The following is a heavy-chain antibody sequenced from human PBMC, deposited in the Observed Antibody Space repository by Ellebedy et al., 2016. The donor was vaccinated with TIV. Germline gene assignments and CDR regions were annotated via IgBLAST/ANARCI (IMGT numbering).Heavy chain of an antibody. CDR3: IRRWS. J-gene: IGHJ4*02. Sequence: GESLKISCAASGFNFGGHAMKWVRQAPGKGLEWVSLIYSGGTTYYADSVKGRFTISRDSSKNTLYLQMNSLISEDSAVYYCIRRWSWGQGTLVTVSS. CDR1: GFNFGGHA. D-gene: IGHD2-15*01. V-gene: IGHV3-66*04. CDR2: IYSGGTT.